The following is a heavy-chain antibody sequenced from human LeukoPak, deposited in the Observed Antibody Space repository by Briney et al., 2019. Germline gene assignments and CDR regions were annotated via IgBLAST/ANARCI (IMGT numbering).Heavy chain of an antibody. V-gene: IGHV1-46*01. D-gene: IGHD2/OR15-2a*01. J-gene: IGHJ4*02. CDR3: ARGGAGVQLAFYGYFDY. CDR2: INPSGGST. CDR1: GYTFTSYY. Sequence: ASVKVSCKASGYTFTSYYMHWVRQAPGQGLEWMGIINPSGGSTSYAQKFQGRVTITRDTSTSTVYMELSSLRSEDTAVYYCARGGAGVQLAFYGYFDYWGQGTLVTVSS.